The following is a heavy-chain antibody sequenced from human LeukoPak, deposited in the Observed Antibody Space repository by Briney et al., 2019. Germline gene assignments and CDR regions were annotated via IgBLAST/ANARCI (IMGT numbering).Heavy chain of an antibody. D-gene: IGHD3-10*01. J-gene: IGHJ4*02. CDR2: IRGKPGTYAT. CDR1: GFSFSDST. V-gene: IGHV3-73*01. Sequence: GGSLRLSCAASGFSFSDSTIHWVRQASGRGLEWLGRIRGKPGTYATACATSVKNRFIMSRDDSKNTAYLQIYSLKPEDTAVYYCARAHLSGYFDYWGQGTLVTVSS. CDR3: ARAHLSGYFDY.